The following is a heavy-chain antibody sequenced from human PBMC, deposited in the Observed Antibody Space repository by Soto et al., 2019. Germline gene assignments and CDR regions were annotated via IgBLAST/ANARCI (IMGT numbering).Heavy chain of an antibody. CDR1: GYTFTSYY. V-gene: IGHV1-46*03. J-gene: IGHJ6*03. Sequence: GASVKVSCKASGYTFTSYYMHWVRQAPGQGLEWMGIINPSGGSTSYAQKFQGRVTMARDTSTSTVYMELSSLRSEDTAVYYCARARAIVVVVAATVPDYYYIYVRAKGTTVPSP. CDR2: INPSGGST. CDR3: ARARAIVVVVAATVPDYYYIYV. D-gene: IGHD2-15*01.